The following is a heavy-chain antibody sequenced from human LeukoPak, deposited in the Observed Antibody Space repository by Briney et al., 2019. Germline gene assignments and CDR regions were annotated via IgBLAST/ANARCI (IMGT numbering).Heavy chain of an antibody. CDR2: ISWDGGST. CDR3: AKDSGTSSWYECPDY. J-gene: IGHJ4*02. V-gene: IGHV3-43D*03. Sequence: PGGSLRLSCAASGFTFDDYAMHWVRQTPGKGLEWVSLISWDGGSTYYADSVKGRFTISRDNSKNSLYLQMNSLRAEDTALYYCAKDSGTSSWYECPDYWGQGTLVTVSS. CDR1: GFTFDDYA. D-gene: IGHD6-13*01.